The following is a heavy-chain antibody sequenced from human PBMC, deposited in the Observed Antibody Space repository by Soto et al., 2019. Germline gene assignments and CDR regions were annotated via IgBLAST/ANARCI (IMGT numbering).Heavy chain of an antibody. Sequence: GGSLRLSCAASGFTFINYAMSWVRQVPGKGLEWVSAIGPSGSTYDADSVRGRFTISRDISKNTLYLQMNSLRAEDTAVYYCARTDGLDYWGQGSLVTVSS. CDR3: ARTDGLDY. CDR1: GFTFINYA. J-gene: IGHJ4*01. CDR2: IGPSGST. V-gene: IGHV3-23*01.